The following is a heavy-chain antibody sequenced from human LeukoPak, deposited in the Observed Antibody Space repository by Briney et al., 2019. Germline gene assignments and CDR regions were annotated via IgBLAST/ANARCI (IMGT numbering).Heavy chain of an antibody. CDR3: ARGVVIAPQTFDY. CDR1: GGSTSSSSYY. CDR2: IYYSGST. D-gene: IGHD2-21*01. J-gene: IGHJ4*02. V-gene: IGHV4-39*07. Sequence: SEALSLTCTVSGGSTSSSSYYWGWIRRPPGKGLEWIGSIYYSGSTYYNPSLKSRVTISVDTSKNQFSLKLSSVTAADTAVYYCARGVVIAPQTFDYWGQGTLVTVSS.